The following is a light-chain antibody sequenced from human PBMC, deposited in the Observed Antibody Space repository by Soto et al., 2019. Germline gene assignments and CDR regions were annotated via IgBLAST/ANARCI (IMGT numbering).Light chain of an antibody. Sequence: QSVLNQPPSASGTPGQRVTISCSGSSSNIGSNTVNWYQQLPGTAPKLLIYSNNQRPSGVPDRFSGSKSGTSASLAISGLQSEDEADYYCAAWDDSLNGGVFGGGTKLTVL. CDR3: AAWDDSLNGGV. V-gene: IGLV1-44*01. CDR2: SNN. J-gene: IGLJ3*02. CDR1: SSNIGSNT.